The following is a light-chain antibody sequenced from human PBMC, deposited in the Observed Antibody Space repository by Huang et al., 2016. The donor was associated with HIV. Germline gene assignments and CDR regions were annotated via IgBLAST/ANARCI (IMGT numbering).Light chain of an antibody. V-gene: IGKV1-39*01. CDR3: QQSHSAPRT. J-gene: IGKJ1*01. CDR1: ETINTY. CDR2: VAS. Sequence: DIQMTQSPSSLSASVGDRVTLTCRASETINTYLNWYQQKPGKAPKLLINVASSLQSGVTSRFSGSGSGTDFTLTISSLQPEDFATYYCQQSHSAPRTFGQGTKVEIK.